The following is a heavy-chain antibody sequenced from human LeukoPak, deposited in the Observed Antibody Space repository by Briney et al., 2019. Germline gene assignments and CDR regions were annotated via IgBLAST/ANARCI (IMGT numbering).Heavy chain of an antibody. CDR3: ARAVMVRGVIQEYLSWFDP. V-gene: IGHV1-2*02. CDR2: INPNSGGT. Sequence: GASVKVSCEASGYTFTGYYMHWVRQAPGQGLEWMGWINPNSGGTNYAQKFQGRVTMTGDTSISTAYMELSRLRSDDTAVYYCARAVMVRGVIQEYLSWFDPWGQGTLVTVSS. J-gene: IGHJ5*02. D-gene: IGHD3-10*01. CDR1: GYTFTGYY.